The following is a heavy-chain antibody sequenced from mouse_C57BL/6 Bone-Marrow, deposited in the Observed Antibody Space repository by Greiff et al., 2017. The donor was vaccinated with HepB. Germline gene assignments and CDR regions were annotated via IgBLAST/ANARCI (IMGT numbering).Heavy chain of an antibody. V-gene: IGHV3-6*01. CDR1: GYSITSGYY. Sequence: VQLKESGPGLVKPSQSLSLTCSVTGYSITSGYYWNWIRQFPGNKLEWMGYISYDGSNNYNPSLKNRISITRDTSKNQFFLKLNSVTTEDTATYYCARVLREYAMDYWGQGTSVTVSS. J-gene: IGHJ4*01. CDR3: ARVLREYAMDY. CDR2: ISYDGSN. D-gene: IGHD1-1*01.